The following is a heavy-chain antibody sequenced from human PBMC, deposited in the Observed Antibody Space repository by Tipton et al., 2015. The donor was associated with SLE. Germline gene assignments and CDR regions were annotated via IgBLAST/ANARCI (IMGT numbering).Heavy chain of an antibody. V-gene: IGHV5-51*01. CDR2: IYPGDYDT. CDR1: GYDFSGYW. Sequence: QSGAEVKEPGESLKISCKGSGYDFSGYWIGWVRQMPGKGLEWMAIIYPGDYDTRYRPSFQGQVTISADKSISTAYLQWSSLKASDTAMYYCARHRGGSTSSGVDYWGQGTLVTVSS. D-gene: IGHD6-6*01. CDR3: ARHRGGSTSSGVDY. J-gene: IGHJ4*02.